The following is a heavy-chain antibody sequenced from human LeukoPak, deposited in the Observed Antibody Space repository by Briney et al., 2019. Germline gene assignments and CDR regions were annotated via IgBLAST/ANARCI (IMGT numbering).Heavy chain of an antibody. CDR3: ARGVDSYGIDY. V-gene: IGHV4-4*07. CDR2: IYVSEST. J-gene: IGHJ4*02. D-gene: IGHD5-18*01. CDR1: GGFISGYY. Sequence: SETLSLTRTVSGGFISGYYWNWIRQPAGKGLEWIGRIYVSESTNYNPSLKSRVSMSVDASKNQFSLKLSSVTAADTAMYYCARGVDSYGIDYWGQGSLVTVSS.